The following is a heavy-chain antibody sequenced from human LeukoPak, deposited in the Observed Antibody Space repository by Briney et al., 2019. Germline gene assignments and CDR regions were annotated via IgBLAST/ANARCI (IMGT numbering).Heavy chain of an antibody. D-gene: IGHD5-24*01. CDR3: ARDRTLATISQVYYFDY. CDR2: ISSSGSTI. CDR1: GLTFSSYE. J-gene: IGHJ4*02. V-gene: IGHV3-48*03. Sequence: GGSLRLSCAASGLTFSSYEMNWVRQAPGKGLEWVSYISSSGSTIYYADSVKGRFTISRDNAKNSLYLQMNSLRAEDTAVYYCARDRTLATISQVYYFDYWGQGTLVTVSS.